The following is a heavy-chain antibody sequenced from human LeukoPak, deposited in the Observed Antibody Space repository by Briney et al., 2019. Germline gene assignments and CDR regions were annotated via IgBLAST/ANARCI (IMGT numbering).Heavy chain of an antibody. Sequence: PSETLSLTCTVSGGSISSSSYYWGWIRQPPGKGLEWIGSIYYSGSTYYNPSLKSRVTISVDTSKNQCSLKLSSVPAADTAVYYCARYPGIAAARPVWFDPWGQGTLVTVSS. CDR2: IYYSGST. J-gene: IGHJ5*02. CDR1: GGSISSSSYY. CDR3: ARYPGIAAARPVWFDP. D-gene: IGHD6-13*01. V-gene: IGHV4-39*01.